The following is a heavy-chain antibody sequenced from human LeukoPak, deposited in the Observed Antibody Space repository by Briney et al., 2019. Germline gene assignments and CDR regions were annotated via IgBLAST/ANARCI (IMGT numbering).Heavy chain of an antibody. CDR1: GFTFSSYA. D-gene: IGHD6-19*01. CDR3: AGYTSGWYEDC. J-gene: IGHJ4*02. V-gene: IGHV3-64*01. CDR2: ISSNGGST. Sequence: PGGSLRLSCAASGFTFSSYAMHWVRQAPGKGLEYVSAISSNGGSTYYANSVKGRFTISRDNSKNTLYLQMGSLRAEDTAVYYCAGYTSGWYEDCWGQGTLVTVSS.